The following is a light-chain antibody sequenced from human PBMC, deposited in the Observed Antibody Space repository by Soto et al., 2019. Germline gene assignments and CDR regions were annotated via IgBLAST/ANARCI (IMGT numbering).Light chain of an antibody. J-gene: IGKJ1*01. Sequence: DIQMTQSPSTLSASVGDRVTITCRASQTIINWLAWCQQKPGKARNLLVYEASILVSGVPSRFSGSGSGTDFTLTISSLQPDDFATYYCQQYHGYSRTFGQGTKVQI. CDR3: QQYHGYSRT. V-gene: IGKV1-5*01. CDR1: QTIINW. CDR2: EAS.